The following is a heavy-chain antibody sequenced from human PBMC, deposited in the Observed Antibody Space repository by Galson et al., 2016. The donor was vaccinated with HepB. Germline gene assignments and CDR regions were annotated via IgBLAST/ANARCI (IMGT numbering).Heavy chain of an antibody. J-gene: IGHJ6*02. CDR2: INSAGSDT. V-gene: IGHV3-74*01. Sequence: LRLSCAASGFPFSSYWMYWVRQSPEKGLVWVSRINSAGSDTSYAGSVRGRFSTSRDNARNTLYLQMNGLRVEDTAIYYCARPILTHGPNALDVWGQGTKVAVAS. D-gene: IGHD2-15*01. CDR1: GFPFSSYW. CDR3: ARPILTHGPNALDV.